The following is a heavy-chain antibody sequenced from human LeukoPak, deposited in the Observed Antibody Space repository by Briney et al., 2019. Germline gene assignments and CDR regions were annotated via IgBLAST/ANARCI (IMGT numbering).Heavy chain of an antibody. CDR1: GGSISSSPYY. D-gene: IGHD5-12*01. V-gene: IGHV4-39*07. CDR2: IYYSGST. J-gene: IGHJ6*03. CDR3: ARVGYSGYAPSSLSAGGLFRYYCYYMDV. Sequence: SPSETLSLTCTVSGGSISSSPYYWGWIRQPPGKGLEWIGSIYYSGSTYYNPSLKSRVTISVDTSKNQFSLKLSSVTAADTAVYYCARVGYSGYAPSSLSAGGLFRYYCYYMDVWGKGTTVTVSS.